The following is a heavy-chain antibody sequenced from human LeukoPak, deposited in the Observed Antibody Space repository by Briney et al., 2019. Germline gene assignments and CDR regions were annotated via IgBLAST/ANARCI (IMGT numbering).Heavy chain of an antibody. Sequence: SETLSLTCAVYGGSFSGYYWSWIRQPPGKGLEWIGEINHSGSTNYNPSLKSRVTISVDKSKNQSSLKLSSVTAADTAVYYCARVRQATVTYFDYWGQGTLVTVSS. CDR2: INHSGST. V-gene: IGHV4-34*01. CDR1: GGSFSGYY. J-gene: IGHJ4*02. D-gene: IGHD4-17*01. CDR3: ARVRQATVTYFDY.